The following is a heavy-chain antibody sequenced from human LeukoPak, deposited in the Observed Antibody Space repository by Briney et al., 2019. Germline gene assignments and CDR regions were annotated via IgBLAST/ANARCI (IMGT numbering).Heavy chain of an antibody. CDR3: AREILGSGSYPDY. CDR2: IWHDGSHK. CDR1: GFAFNTYA. D-gene: IGHD3-10*01. V-gene: IGHV3-33*01. Sequence: PGGSLRLSCEASGFAFNTYAMHWVRQAPGKGLEWVTLIWHDGSHKFYIDSVRGRFTISRDNSKNAVYLQMNGLRAEDTAVYYCAREILGSGSYPDYWGQGTLVAVSS. J-gene: IGHJ4*02.